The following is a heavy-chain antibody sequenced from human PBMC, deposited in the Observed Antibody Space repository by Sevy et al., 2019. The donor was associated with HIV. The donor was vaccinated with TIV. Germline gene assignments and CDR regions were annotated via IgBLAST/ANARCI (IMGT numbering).Heavy chain of an antibody. Sequence: GGSLRLSCAASGFTFDDYTMHWVRQAPGKGLERVSLISWDGGSTYYADSVKGRFTISRDNSKNSLYLQMNSLRTEDTALYYCTKDFRGSGSYYNAYDAFDIWGQGTMVTVSS. D-gene: IGHD3-10*01. CDR2: ISWDGGST. CDR3: TKDFRGSGSYYNAYDAFDI. CDR1: GFTFDDYT. J-gene: IGHJ3*02. V-gene: IGHV3-43*01.